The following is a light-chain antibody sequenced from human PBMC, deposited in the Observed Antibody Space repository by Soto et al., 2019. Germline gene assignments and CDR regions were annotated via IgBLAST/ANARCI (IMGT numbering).Light chain of an antibody. CDR3: QQYNNWLT. V-gene: IGKV3-15*01. CDR1: QSVSSSY. J-gene: IGKJ1*01. CDR2: GAS. Sequence: EIVLTQSPGTLSLSPGERATPSCRASQSVSSSYLAWYQQKPGQAPRLLIYGASTRATGIPARFSGSGSGTEFTLTISSLQSEDFAVYYCQQYNNWLTFGQGTKVDIK.